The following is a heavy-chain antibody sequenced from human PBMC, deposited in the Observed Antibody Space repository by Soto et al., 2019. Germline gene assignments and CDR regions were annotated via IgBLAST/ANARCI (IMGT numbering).Heavy chain of an antibody. V-gene: IGHV3-23*01. D-gene: IGHD6-19*01. J-gene: IGHJ4*02. Sequence: EVQLLEAGGGLVQPGGSLRLSCAASGFTFNSSAMSWVRQAPGKGLEWVSTTSGGAGSTYYADSVKGRFTISRDNPKNTLYLQMNSLRADDTAVYYCAKGRYRIGWYDPYFDYWGQGTLVTVSS. CDR2: TSGGAGST. CDR3: AKGRYRIGWYDPYFDY. CDR1: GFTFNSSA.